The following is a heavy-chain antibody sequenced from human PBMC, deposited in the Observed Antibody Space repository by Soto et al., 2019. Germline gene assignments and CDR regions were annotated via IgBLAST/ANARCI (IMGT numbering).Heavy chain of an antibody. CDR3: ARDGPFYDSSGYSAYFFDY. J-gene: IGHJ4*02. CDR1: RGTFSSYA. V-gene: IGHV1-69*13. D-gene: IGHD3-22*01. CDR2: IIPIFGTA. Sequence: SVKVSCKASRGTFSSYAISWVRQAPGQGLEWMGGIIPIFGTANYAQKFQGRVTITADESTSTAYMELSSLRSEDTAVYYCARDGPFYDSSGYSAYFFDYWGQGALVTVPS.